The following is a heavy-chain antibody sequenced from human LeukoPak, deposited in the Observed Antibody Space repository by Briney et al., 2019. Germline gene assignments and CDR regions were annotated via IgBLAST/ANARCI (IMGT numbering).Heavy chain of an antibody. CDR3: AKRGLYSGYEY. J-gene: IGHJ4*02. CDR2: ISGSGGST. Sequence: GGSLRLSCAASGFTFSDYDMHWVRQATGKGLEWVSAISGSGGSTYYADSVKGRFTISRDNSKNTLYLQMNSLRAEDTAVYYCAKRGLYSGYEYWGQGTLVTVSS. V-gene: IGHV3-23*01. CDR1: GFTFSDYD. D-gene: IGHD5-12*01.